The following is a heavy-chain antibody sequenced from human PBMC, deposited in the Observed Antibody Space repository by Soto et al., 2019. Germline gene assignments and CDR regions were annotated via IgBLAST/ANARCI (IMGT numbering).Heavy chain of an antibody. V-gene: IGHV1-46*01. CDR3: ARPRPGGGSSIWWYFDL. CDR1: GYTFTSYY. J-gene: IGHJ2*01. D-gene: IGHD3-16*01. Sequence: ASVKVSCKASGYTFTSYYIHWVRQAPGQGLEWMGVITPSGDSTTYAHNFQGRVTLATDTSTSTVYMELSSLRSEDTAIYYCARPRPGGGSSIWWYFDLLGRGTLVIVS. CDR2: ITPSGDST.